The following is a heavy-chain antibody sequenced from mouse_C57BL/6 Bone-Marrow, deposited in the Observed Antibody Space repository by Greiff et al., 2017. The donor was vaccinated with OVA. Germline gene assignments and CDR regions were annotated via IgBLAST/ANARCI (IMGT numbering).Heavy chain of an antibody. CDR2: IDPSDSET. Sequence: QVQLQQPGAELVRPGSSVKLSCKASGYTFTSYWMHWVKQRPIQGLEWIGNIDPSDSETDYNQKFKDKATLTVDKSSSTAYMQLSSLTSEDSAVYYCAREYSNFWFAYWGQGTLVTVSA. V-gene: IGHV1-52*01. D-gene: IGHD2-5*01. J-gene: IGHJ3*01. CDR1: GYTFTSYW. CDR3: AREYSNFWFAY.